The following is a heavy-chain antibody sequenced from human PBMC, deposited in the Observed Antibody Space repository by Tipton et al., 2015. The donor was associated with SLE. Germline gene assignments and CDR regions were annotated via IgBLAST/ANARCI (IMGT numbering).Heavy chain of an antibody. Sequence: LRLSCTVSGGSISSGGYHWSWTRQHPGKGLEWIGYIYYSGSTYYNPSLKSRVTISIDTSKNQFSLKLSSVTAADTAVYYCARKRLPDLDFDLWGRGTLVTVSS. D-gene: IGHD3-16*01. CDR1: GGSISSGGYH. CDR2: IYYSGST. CDR3: ARKRLPDLDFDL. V-gene: IGHV4-31*03. J-gene: IGHJ2*01.